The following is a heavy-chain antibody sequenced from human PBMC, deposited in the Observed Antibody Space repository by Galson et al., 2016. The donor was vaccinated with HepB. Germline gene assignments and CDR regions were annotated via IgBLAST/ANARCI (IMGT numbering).Heavy chain of an antibody. Sequence: TLSLTCTVSGDSISNDGNYWSWTRQHPGKGLELIGYIYHSGSTYYNPSLRSRVTISVDTSENQFSLKLSSVTAADTAVYYCARYFDHWGQGILVTVSS. J-gene: IGHJ4*02. CDR2: IYHSGST. CDR3: ARYFDH. CDR1: GDSISNDGNY. V-gene: IGHV4-31*03.